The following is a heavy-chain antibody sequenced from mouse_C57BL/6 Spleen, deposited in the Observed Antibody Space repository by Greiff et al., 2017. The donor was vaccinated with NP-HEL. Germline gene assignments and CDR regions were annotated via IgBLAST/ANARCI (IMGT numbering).Heavy chain of an antibody. Sequence: EVKLMESGAELVKPGASVKLSCTASGFNIKDYYMHWVKQRTEQGLEWIGRLDPEDGETKYAPKFPGQATITADPSSNPAYLQLSSLTSEDTAVYYCARYSGSSYYYAMDYWGQGTSVTVSS. V-gene: IGHV14-2*01. D-gene: IGHD1-1*01. CDR2: LDPEDGET. CDR3: ARYSGSSYYYAMDY. CDR1: GFNIKDYY. J-gene: IGHJ4*01.